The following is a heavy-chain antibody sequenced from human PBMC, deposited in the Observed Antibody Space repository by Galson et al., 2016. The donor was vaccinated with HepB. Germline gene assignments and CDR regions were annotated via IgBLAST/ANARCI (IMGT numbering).Heavy chain of an antibody. CDR1: DGPISTYY. V-gene: IGHV4-59*01. CDR2: GYSTGSS. Sequence: SETLSLTCSLTDGPISTYYWSWIRQPPGQGLEWIGPGYSTGSSDYNPSLKSRVIISVDTSKNQLYLRLNSVTTADTAVYHCARRRTTLGNRYQLDVRGTGTAVTVSS. CDR3: ARRRTTLGNRYQLDV. J-gene: IGHJ6*04. D-gene: IGHD1-1*01.